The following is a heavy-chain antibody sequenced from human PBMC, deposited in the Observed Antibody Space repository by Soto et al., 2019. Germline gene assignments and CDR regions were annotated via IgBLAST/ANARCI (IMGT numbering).Heavy chain of an antibody. CDR1: GFTFSSYA. CDR3: ARDHDDFWSGYAYFDS. V-gene: IGHV3-23*01. J-gene: IGHJ4*02. D-gene: IGHD3-3*01. Sequence: GGSLRLSCAASGFTFSSYAMSWVRQAPGKGLEWVSAISGSGGSTYYADSVKGRFTISRDNSKNTLYLQMNSLRAEDTAVYYCARDHDDFWSGYAYFDSWGQGTLVTVSS. CDR2: ISGSGGST.